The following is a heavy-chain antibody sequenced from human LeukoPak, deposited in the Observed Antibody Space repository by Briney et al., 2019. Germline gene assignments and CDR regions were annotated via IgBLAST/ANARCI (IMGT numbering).Heavy chain of an antibody. J-gene: IGHJ4*02. Sequence: KPSQTLSLTCTVSGGSISSGSYYWSWIRQPAGKGLEWIGRIYTSGSTNYNPSLKSRVTISVDTSKNQFSLKLSSVTAADTAVYYCARDAHGDSLYFDHWGQGTLVTVSS. V-gene: IGHV4-61*02. CDR2: IYTSGST. CDR3: ARDAHGDSLYFDH. D-gene: IGHD4-17*01. CDR1: GGSISSGSYY.